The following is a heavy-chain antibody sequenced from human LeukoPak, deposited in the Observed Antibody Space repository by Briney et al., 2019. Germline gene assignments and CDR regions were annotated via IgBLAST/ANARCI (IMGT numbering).Heavy chain of an antibody. CDR2: IIPIFGTA. D-gene: IGHD3-9*01. CDR1: GGTLRSYA. Sequence: GASVKVSCTASGGTLRSYAVSWVRQAPGQGLEWMGGIIPIFGTANYAQKFQGRVTITTDESTSTAYMELSSLRSEDTAVYYCARGDYDMLTGYYYGVLDYWGQGTLVTVSS. V-gene: IGHV1-69*05. CDR3: ARGDYDMLTGYYYGVLDY. J-gene: IGHJ4*02.